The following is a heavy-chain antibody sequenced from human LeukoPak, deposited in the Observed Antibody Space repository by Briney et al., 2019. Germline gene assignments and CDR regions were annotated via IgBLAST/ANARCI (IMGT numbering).Heavy chain of an antibody. CDR3: ARQGITIFGVVNPIDY. D-gene: IGHD3-3*01. V-gene: IGHV5-51*01. Sequence: GESLKISCKGSGYTFTSYWIGWVRPMPGKGLEWMGIIYPGDSDTRYSPSFQGQVTISADKSISTAYLQWSSLKASDTAMYYCARQGITIFGVVNPIDYWGQGTLVTVSS. CDR1: GYTFTSYW. J-gene: IGHJ4*02. CDR2: IYPGDSDT.